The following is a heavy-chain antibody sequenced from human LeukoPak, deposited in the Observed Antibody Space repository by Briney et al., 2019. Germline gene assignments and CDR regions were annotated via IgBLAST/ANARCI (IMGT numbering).Heavy chain of an antibody. D-gene: IGHD3-10*01. Sequence: SETLSLTCTVSGGSVSSGSYYWSWIRKPPGKGLEWIGYIYYSGSTNYNPSLKSRVTISVDTSKNQFSLKLSAVTAADTAVYYCARAALLWFGESDYWGQGTLVTVSS. CDR1: GGSVSSGSYY. CDR3: ARAALLWFGESDY. V-gene: IGHV4-61*01. CDR2: IYYSGST. J-gene: IGHJ4*02.